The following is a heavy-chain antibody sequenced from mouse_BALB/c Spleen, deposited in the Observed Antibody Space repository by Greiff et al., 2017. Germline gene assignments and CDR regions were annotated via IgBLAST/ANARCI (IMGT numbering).Heavy chain of an antibody. D-gene: IGHD1-1*01. CDR2: INPANGNT. J-gene: IGHJ2*01. Sequence: QVQLQQSGAELVRPGTSVKVSCKASGYAFTNYLMEWVKQRPGQGLEWIGVINPANGNTKYDPKFQGKATITADTSASTAYMELRSLTSEDSAVYYCTRARYPYYFDYWGQGTTLTVSS. V-gene: IGHV1-54*01. CDR1: GYAFTNYL. CDR3: TRARYPYYFDY.